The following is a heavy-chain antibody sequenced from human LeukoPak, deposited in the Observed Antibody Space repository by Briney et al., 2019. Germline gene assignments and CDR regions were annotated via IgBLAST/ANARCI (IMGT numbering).Heavy chain of an antibody. CDR1: AESFSGYF. J-gene: IGHJ4*02. V-gene: IGHV4-34*01. CDR3: ARGSVVATIFDY. Sequence: SETLSLTCAVYAESFSGYFWNWIRQPPGKGLGWIGEINHSGSTTNYNPSLKSRVTISVDTSKNQFSLKLSSVTAADTAVYYCARGSVVATIFDYWGQGTLVTVSS. D-gene: IGHD5-12*01. CDR2: INHSGST.